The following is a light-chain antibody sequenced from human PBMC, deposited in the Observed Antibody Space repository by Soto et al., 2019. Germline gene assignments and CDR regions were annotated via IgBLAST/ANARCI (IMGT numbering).Light chain of an antibody. CDR2: GAP. CDR1: LSVSSD. Sequence: EVLMTQSPATLSVSPGDRVTLSCRASLSVSSDLAWYQQKPGQAPTLLIYGAPIRATGVPARFSGSGSGTDFTLTIDSLQSEDVADYYCQQYFRWPPWTFGQGTKVDIK. J-gene: IGKJ1*01. V-gene: IGKV3-15*01. CDR3: QQYFRWPPWT.